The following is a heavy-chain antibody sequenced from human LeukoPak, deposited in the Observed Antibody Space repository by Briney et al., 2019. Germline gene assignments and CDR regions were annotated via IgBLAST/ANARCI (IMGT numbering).Heavy chain of an antibody. CDR3: AKDYYYDSSGLGAFDI. CDR1: GFTFSSYA. V-gene: IGHV3-23*01. D-gene: IGHD3-22*01. J-gene: IGHJ3*02. CDR2: ISGSGGST. Sequence: GGSLRLSCAASGFTFSSYAMGWVRQAPGKGLEWVSAISGSGGSTYYADSVKGRFTISRDNSKNTLYLQMNSLRAEDTAVYYCAKDYYYDSSGLGAFDIWGQGTMVTVSS.